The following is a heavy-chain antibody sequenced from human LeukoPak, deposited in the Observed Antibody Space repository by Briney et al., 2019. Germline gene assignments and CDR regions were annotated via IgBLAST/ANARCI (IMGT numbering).Heavy chain of an antibody. CDR1: GGSISSYY. V-gene: IGHV4-59*01. CDR2: IYYSGST. CDR3: ARDRRYDILTGPRFDY. J-gene: IGHJ4*02. D-gene: IGHD3-9*01. Sequence: SETLSLTCTVSGGSISSYYWSWIRQLPGKGLEWIGYIYYSGSTNYNPSLKSRVTISVDTSKNQFSLKLSSVTAADTAVYYCARDRRYDILTGPRFDYWGQGTLVTVSS.